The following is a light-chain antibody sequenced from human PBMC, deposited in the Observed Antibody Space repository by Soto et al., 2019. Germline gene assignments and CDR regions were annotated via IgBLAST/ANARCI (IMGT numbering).Light chain of an antibody. CDR3: CSYAGSYTYV. CDR1: SSDVGGYNY. J-gene: IGLJ1*01. Sequence: QSALTQPRSVSGSPGQSVTISCTGTSSDVGGYNYVSWYQQHPGKAPKVMIYDVSKRPSGVPDRFSGSKSGNTASLTISGLQAEDEADYYCCSYAGSYTYVFATGTKVTVL. V-gene: IGLV2-11*01. CDR2: DVS.